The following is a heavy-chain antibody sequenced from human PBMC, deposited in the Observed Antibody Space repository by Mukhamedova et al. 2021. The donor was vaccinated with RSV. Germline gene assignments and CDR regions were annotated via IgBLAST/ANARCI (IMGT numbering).Heavy chain of an antibody. J-gene: IGHJ5*02. CDR3: ARDHDDILTGYFSRFDP. D-gene: IGHD3-9*01. CDR2: SSSYI. Sequence: SSSYIFYADSLKGRFTISRDNAKNSLYLQMSSLRAEDTAIYYCARDHDDILTGYFSRFDPLGQGTLVTVSS. V-gene: IGHV3-21*01.